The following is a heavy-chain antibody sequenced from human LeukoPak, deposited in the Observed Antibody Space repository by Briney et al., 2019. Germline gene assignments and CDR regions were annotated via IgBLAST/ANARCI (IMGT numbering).Heavy chain of an antibody. J-gene: IGHJ4*02. CDR2: VIGSGGRT. D-gene: IGHD5-18*01. Sequence: PGGSLRLSCAASGFTFSSYSMSWVRQAPGKGPEWLAAVIGSGGRTSYADSVKGRFTISRDNSKNTLYLEMNSLSAEDTALYVCAKTQDTSMIYGYFDYWGQGTLVIVSS. CDR1: GFTFSSYS. V-gene: IGHV3-23*01. CDR3: AKTQDTSMIYGYFDY.